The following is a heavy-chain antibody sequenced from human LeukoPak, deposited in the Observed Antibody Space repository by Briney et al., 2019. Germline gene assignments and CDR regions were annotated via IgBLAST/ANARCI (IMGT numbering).Heavy chain of an antibody. J-gene: IGHJ4*02. CDR2: IYYSGST. CDR1: GGSISSSSYY. Sequence: SETLSLTCTVSGGSISSSSYYWGWIRQPPGKGLEWIGSIYYSGSTYYNPSLKSRVTISVDTSKNQFSLKLSSVTAADTAVYYCARDGDDFWTGNFDYWGQGTLVTVFS. V-gene: IGHV4-39*07. CDR3: ARDGDDFWTGNFDY. D-gene: IGHD3-3*01.